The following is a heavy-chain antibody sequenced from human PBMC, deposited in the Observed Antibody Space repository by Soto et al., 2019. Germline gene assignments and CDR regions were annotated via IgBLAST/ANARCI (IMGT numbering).Heavy chain of an antibody. CDR3: ATVDELGVVTPFFEY. Sequence: QLQLQESGPGLVKPSETLSLTCTVSGGSISSRSHYWGWIRQSPGKHLEWIGSSLYRGSTHYNPSRKTRVTISVDTSNNHASMKLYSVTAADTAVYYCATVDELGVVTPFFEYWCQGILVTVSS. J-gene: IGHJ4*02. CDR2: SLYRGST. D-gene: IGHD3-3*01. V-gene: IGHV4-39*02. CDR1: GGSISSRSHY.